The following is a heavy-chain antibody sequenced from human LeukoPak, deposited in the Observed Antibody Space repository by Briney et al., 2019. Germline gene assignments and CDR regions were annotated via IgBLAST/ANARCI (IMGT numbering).Heavy chain of an antibody. J-gene: IGHJ5*02. V-gene: IGHV4-4*09. Sequence: SETLSLTCSVSGGSIGTFHWHWIRQPPGKGLEWIGYIFTTEVTSYSPSLKSRVTISVDTSKNQFSLRLSSVTAADTAVYYCARSDGIVGEEAWFDPWGQGTLVTVSS. D-gene: IGHD1-26*01. CDR3: ARSDGIVGEEAWFDP. CDR2: IFTTEVT. CDR1: GGSIGTFH.